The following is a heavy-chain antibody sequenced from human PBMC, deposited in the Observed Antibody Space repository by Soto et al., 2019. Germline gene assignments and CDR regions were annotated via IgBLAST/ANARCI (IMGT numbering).Heavy chain of an antibody. J-gene: IGHJ4*02. CDR3: ARGNYDSSGYVDY. V-gene: IGHV3-33*01. CDR1: GFTFSTFG. Sequence: GSLRLSCAASGFTFSTFGMHWVRQAPGKGLEWVAVIWYDGSNKYYADSVKGRFTISRDNSKNTLYLQMNSLRAEDTAVYYCARGNYDSSGYVDYWGQGTLVTVS. CDR2: IWYDGSNK. D-gene: IGHD3-22*01.